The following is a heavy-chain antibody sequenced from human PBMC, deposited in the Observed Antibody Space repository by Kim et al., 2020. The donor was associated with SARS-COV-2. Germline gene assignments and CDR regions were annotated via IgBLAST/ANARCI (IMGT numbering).Heavy chain of an antibody. J-gene: IGHJ5*02. CDR3: ARGPMITFGGVIVKNWFDP. CDR2: INHSGST. CDR1: GGSFSGYY. D-gene: IGHD3-16*02. Sequence: SETLSLTCAVYGGSFSGYYWSWIRQPPGKGLEWIGEINHSGSTNYNPSLKSRVTISVDTSKNQFSLKLSSVTAADTAVYYCARGPMITFGGVIVKNWFDPWGQGTLVTVSS. V-gene: IGHV4-34*01.